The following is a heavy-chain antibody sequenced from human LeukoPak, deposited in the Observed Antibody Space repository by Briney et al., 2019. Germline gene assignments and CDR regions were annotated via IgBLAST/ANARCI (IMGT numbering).Heavy chain of an antibody. CDR1: GYSFTGYW. Sequence: GESLKISCKGSGYSFTGYWISWVRQMPGKGLEWMGRIDPSDSYTNYSPSFQGHVTISADKSISTAYLQWSSLKASDTAMYYCATAADTAMVDLYYYYYGMDVWGQGTTVTVSS. V-gene: IGHV5-10-1*01. D-gene: IGHD5-18*01. J-gene: IGHJ6*02. CDR3: ATAADTAMVDLYYYYYGMDV. CDR2: IDPSDSYT.